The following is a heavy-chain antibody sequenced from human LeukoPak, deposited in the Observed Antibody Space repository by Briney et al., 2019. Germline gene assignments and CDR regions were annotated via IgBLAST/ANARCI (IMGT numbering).Heavy chain of an antibody. CDR1: GGSFSGYY. CDR3: ARHLSGDYAWLDY. CDR2: IYYSGST. D-gene: IGHD4-17*01. J-gene: IGHJ4*02. Sequence: SETLSLTCAVSGGSFSGYYWSWIRQPPGKGLEWIGYIYYSGSTNYNPSLKSRVTISVDTSKNQFSLKLSSVTAADTAVYYCARHLSGDYAWLDYWGQGTLVTVSS. V-gene: IGHV4-59*08.